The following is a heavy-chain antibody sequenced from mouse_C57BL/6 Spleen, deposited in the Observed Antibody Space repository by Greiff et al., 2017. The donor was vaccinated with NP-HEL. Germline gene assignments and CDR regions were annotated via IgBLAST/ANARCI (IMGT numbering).Heavy chain of an antibody. D-gene: IGHD1-1*01. V-gene: IGHV1-61*01. J-gene: IGHJ2*01. CDR1: GYTFTSYW. CDR2: IYPSDSET. Sequence: VQLQQPGAELVRPGSSVKLSCKASGYTFTSYWMDWVKQRPGQGLEWIGNIYPSDSETHYNQKFKDKATLTVDKSSSTAYMQLSSLTSEDSAVYYCARYDYGSSGDDWGQGTTLTVSS. CDR3: ARYDYGSSGDD.